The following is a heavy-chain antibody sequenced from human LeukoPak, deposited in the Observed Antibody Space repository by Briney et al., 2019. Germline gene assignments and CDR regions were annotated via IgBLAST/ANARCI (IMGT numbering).Heavy chain of an antibody. CDR3: ARGTGYTYGSYYFDY. J-gene: IGHJ4*02. CDR1: GDSISSNSAA. Sequence: SQTLSLTCAISGDSISSNSAAWNWIRQSPSRGLEWLGRKYYRSKWYNDYAESVKSRITVNPDTSKNQFSLQLNSVTPEDTAVYFCARGTGYTYGSYYFDYWGQGTLVTVSS. CDR2: KYYRSKWYN. D-gene: IGHD5-18*01. V-gene: IGHV6-1*01.